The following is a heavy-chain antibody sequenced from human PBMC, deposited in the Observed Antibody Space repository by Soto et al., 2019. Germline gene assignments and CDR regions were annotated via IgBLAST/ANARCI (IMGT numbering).Heavy chain of an antibody. CDR1: GYTFTGYY. J-gene: IGHJ5*02. CDR3: ARGLLPWRWFDP. Sequence: ASVKVSCKASGYTFTGYYMHWVRQAPGQGLEWMGWINPNSGGTNYAQKFQGWVTMTRDTSISTAYMELSRLRFDGTAVYYCARGLLPWRWFDPWGQGTLVTVSS. V-gene: IGHV1-2*04. CDR2: INPNSGGT. D-gene: IGHD3-3*01.